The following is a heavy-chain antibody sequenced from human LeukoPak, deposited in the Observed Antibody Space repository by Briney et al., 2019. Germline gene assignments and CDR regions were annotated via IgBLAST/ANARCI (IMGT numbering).Heavy chain of an antibody. CDR2: IIPIFGIA. V-gene: IGHV1-69*04. Sequence: WASVKVSCKASGGTFSIYAISWVRQAPGQGLESMGRIIPIFGIANYAQKFQGRVTITADKSTSTAYMELSSLRSEDTAVYYCAREIDGYNIYFDYWGQGTLVTVSS. D-gene: IGHD5-24*01. CDR3: AREIDGYNIYFDY. J-gene: IGHJ4*02. CDR1: GGTFSIYA.